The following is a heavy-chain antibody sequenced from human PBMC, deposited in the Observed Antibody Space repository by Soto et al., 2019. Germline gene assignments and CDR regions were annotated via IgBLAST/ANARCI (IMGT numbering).Heavy chain of an antibody. CDR1: GYTFTSYD. V-gene: IGHV1-18*01. D-gene: IGHD3-22*01. CDR2: ISTYDGGT. CDR3: ARVTYYYDSSGYYSRRFDY. Sequence: ASVKVSCKASGYTFTSYDISWVRQAPGQGLEWMGWISTYDGGTNYAQNFQGRVTMTTDTPTSTAYMELMSLRSDDTAVYYYARVTYYYDSSGYYSRRFDYWGQGTLVTVSS. J-gene: IGHJ4*02.